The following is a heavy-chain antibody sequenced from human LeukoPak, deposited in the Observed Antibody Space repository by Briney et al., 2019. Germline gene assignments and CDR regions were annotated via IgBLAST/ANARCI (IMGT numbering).Heavy chain of an antibody. J-gene: IGHJ4*02. Sequence: GGSLRLSCAAPGFTFSNAWMSWVRQAPGKGLEWVGRIKSKTDGGTTDYAAPVKGRFTISRDDSKNTLYLQMNSLKTEDTAVYYCTTDAPYSSSSLDYWGQGTLVTVSS. CDR1: GFTFSNAW. D-gene: IGHD6-6*01. V-gene: IGHV3-15*01. CDR3: TTDAPYSSSSLDY. CDR2: IKSKTDGGTT.